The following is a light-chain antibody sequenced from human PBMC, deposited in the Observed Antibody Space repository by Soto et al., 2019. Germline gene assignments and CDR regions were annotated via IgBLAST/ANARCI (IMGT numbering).Light chain of an antibody. CDR1: QSLLHINGRTF. J-gene: IGKJ1*01. V-gene: IGKV2D-29*01. CDR3: MQTIQLPPT. CDR2: QVS. Sequence: DIVMTQTPLSLSVTSGQPASISCKSSQSLLHINGRTFLNWFVQKPGQPPQLLIYQVSNRFSGVQDRFSGSGSGTDFTLKISRVEAGDVGVYYCMQTIQLPPTFGQGTKVEIK.